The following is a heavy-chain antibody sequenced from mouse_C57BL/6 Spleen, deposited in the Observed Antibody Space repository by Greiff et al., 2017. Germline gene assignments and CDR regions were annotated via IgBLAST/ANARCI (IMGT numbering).Heavy chain of an antibody. V-gene: IGHV5-4*01. CDR2: ISDGGSYT. CDR1: GFTFSSYA. D-gene: IGHD3-3*01. J-gene: IGHJ4*01. CDR3: ARDRGDYGAMDY. Sequence: EVMLMESGGGLVKPGGSLKLSCAASGFTFSSYAMSWFRQTPEKRLEWVATISDGGSYTYYPDNVKGRFTISRDNAKNNLYLQMSHLKSEDTAMYYCARDRGDYGAMDYWGQGTSVTVSS.